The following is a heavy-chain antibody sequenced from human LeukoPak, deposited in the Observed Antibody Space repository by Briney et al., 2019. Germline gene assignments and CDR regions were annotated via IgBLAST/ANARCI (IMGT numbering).Heavy chain of an antibody. CDR2: MNPNSGNT. J-gene: IGHJ5*02. D-gene: IGHD3-10*01. CDR1: GYTFTSYD. CDR3: ARAGRIRYYGSGSYHNDRWFDP. Sequence: ASVKVSCKASGYTFTSYDINWVRQATGQGLEWMGWMNPNSGNTGYAQKFQGRVTMTRNTSISTAYMELSSLRSEDTAMYYCARAGRIRYYGSGSYHNDRWFDPWGQGTLVTVSS. V-gene: IGHV1-8*01.